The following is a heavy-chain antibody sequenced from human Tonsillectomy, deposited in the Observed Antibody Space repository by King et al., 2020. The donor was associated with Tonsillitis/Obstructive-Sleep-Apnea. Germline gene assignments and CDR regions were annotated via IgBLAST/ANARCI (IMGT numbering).Heavy chain of an antibody. D-gene: IGHD3-22*01. CDR3: ATASTQYDDSSGNWFDP. CDR2: INHSGST. J-gene: IGHJ5*02. Sequence: VQLQQWGAGLLKPSETLSLTCAVYGGSFSGYYWSWIRQPPGKGLEWIGEINHSGSTNYNPSLKSRVTISVDTSKNQFSLNLSSVTAADTAVYYCATASTQYDDSSGNWFDPWGQGTLVTVSS. V-gene: IGHV4-34*01. CDR1: GGSFSGYY.